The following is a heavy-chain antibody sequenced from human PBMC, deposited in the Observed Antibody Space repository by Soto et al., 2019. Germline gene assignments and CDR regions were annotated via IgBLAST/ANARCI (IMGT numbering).Heavy chain of an antibody. D-gene: IGHD6-19*01. CDR1: GFTFVDYA. V-gene: IGHV3-23*01. J-gene: IGHJ4*02. CDR3: AKGTSNGGWFNPFDY. CDR2: LSGSGTSI. Sequence: EVQLLESGGGLVQPGGSLRLSCAASGFTFVDYAMNWVRQAPGKGLEWVATLSGSGTSIYYADSVKGRFTISIDNSRNKLYLQMNSLRAEDTAVYYCAKGTSNGGWFNPFDYWGQGTLVTVSS.